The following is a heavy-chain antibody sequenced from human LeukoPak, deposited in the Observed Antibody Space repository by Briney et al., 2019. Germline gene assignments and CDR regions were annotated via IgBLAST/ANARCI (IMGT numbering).Heavy chain of an antibody. Sequence: GGSLRLSCAASGYTVSGNYMSWVRQAPGKGLEWVSVIYSGGATYYADSVKGRFTISRDNSKNTLYLQMNSLRAEDTAVYYCASGRIAARPYFDYWGQGTLVTVSS. J-gene: IGHJ4*02. V-gene: IGHV3-53*01. CDR2: IYSGGAT. CDR3: ASGRIAARPYFDY. D-gene: IGHD6-6*01. CDR1: GYTVSGNY.